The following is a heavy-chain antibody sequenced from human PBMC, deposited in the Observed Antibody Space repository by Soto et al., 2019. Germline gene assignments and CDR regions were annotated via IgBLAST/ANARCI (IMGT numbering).Heavy chain of an antibody. CDR3: AKVAIWIAAAGAQDY. J-gene: IGHJ4*02. CDR1: GFTFSSYR. CDR2: ISYDGSNK. D-gene: IGHD6-13*01. Sequence: PGGSLRLSCAASGFTFSSYRMHWVRQAPGKGLEWVAVISYDGSNKYYADSVKGRFTISRDNSKNTLYLQMNSLRAEDTAVYYCAKVAIWIAAAGAQDYWGQRTLVTVSS. V-gene: IGHV3-30*18.